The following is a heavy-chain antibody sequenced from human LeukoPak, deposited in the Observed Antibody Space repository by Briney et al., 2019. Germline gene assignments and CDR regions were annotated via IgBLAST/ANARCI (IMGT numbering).Heavy chain of an antibody. CDR1: GVSISPYY. J-gene: IGHJ3*01. V-gene: IGHV4-4*09. CDR3: ARLSAAVHLGAFDL. CDR2: IHTSGSN. D-gene: IGHD3-3*01. Sequence: SETLSLTCAVSGVSISPYYWAWIRQPPGKGLEWIGYIHTSGSNNQYPSLKSRVTISVDKSENHFSLRLTSVTAADTAVYYCARLSAAVHLGAFDLWGQGTMVTVSS.